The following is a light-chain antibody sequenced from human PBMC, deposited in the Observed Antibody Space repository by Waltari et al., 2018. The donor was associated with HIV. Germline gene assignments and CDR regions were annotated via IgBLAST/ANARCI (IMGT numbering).Light chain of an antibody. Sequence: SYVLSQPPSVSVAPGKTATITCGGTHLGSGSVHWYQQRPGQAPVLVVIDYTDRPSGIPERFSGANSGNTATLTITRVEVGDEADYYCQVWDGNTDVWIFGGGTKLTVL. CDR3: QVWDGNTDVWI. J-gene: IGLJ2*01. V-gene: IGLV3-21*03. CDR1: HLGSGS. CDR2: DYT.